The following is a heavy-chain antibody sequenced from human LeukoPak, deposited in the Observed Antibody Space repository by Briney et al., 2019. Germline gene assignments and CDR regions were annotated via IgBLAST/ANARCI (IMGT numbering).Heavy chain of an antibody. J-gene: IGHJ4*02. CDR3: ARVDYGDYYFDY. V-gene: IGHV3-53*01. CDR2: IYSGGST. CDR1: GFTVSSNY. D-gene: IGHD4-17*01. Sequence: GGSLRLSCAASGFTVSSNYMSWARQAPGKGLEWVSVIYSGGSTYYADSVKGRFTISRDNSKNTLYLQMNSLRAEDTAVYYCARVDYGDYYFDYWGQGTLVTVSS.